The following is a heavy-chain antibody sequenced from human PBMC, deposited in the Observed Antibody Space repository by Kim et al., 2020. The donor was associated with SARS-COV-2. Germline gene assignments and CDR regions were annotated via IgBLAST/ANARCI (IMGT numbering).Heavy chain of an antibody. V-gene: IGHV3-15*01. J-gene: IGHJ4*02. Sequence: GGSLRLSCAASGFTFSNAWMSWVRQAPGKGLEWVGRIKSKTDGGTTDYAAPVKGRFTISRDDSKNTLYLQMNSLKTEDTAVYYCTTQGEKYSSSSDLDYWGQGTLVTVSS. CDR3: TTQGEKYSSSSDLDY. D-gene: IGHD6-6*01. CDR2: IKSKTDGGTT. CDR1: GFTFSNAW.